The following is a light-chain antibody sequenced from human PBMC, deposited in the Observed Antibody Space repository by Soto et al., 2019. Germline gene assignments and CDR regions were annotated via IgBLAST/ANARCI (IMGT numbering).Light chain of an antibody. J-gene: IGLJ1*01. CDR2: EVS. Sequence: QSVLTQPASVSGSPGQSITISCTGTSSDVGGHNYVSWYQQHPGKVPKLIIYEVSLRPSGVSSRFSGSKSGNTASLTISGLQAEDEADYYCNSYTTSSTYVFGTGTKSPS. CDR1: SSDVGGHNY. V-gene: IGLV2-14*01. CDR3: NSYTTSSTYV.